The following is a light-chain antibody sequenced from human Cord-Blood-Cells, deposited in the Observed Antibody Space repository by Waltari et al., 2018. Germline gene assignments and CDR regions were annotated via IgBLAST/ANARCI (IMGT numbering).Light chain of an antibody. CDR3: SSYTGSSTWV. Sequence: QSALTQPASVSGSPGQSITISCTGTSSDVGGYNYVSWYQQHPRKAPKLMIYDVSKRPSVVSNRFSGSKAGNTAALTISGLQAEDEAGYYCSSYTGSSTWVFGGGTKLTVL. V-gene: IGLV2-14*01. CDR1: SSDVGGYNY. J-gene: IGLJ3*02. CDR2: DVS.